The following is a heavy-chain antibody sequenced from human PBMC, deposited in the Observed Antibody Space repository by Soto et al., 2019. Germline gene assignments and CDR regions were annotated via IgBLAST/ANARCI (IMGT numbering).Heavy chain of an antibody. J-gene: IGHJ4*02. V-gene: IGHV1-18*01. CDR2: ISAYNGNT. CDR3: ARDAYCSGGSCSFDY. D-gene: IGHD2-15*01. CDR1: GYTFTSYG. Sequence: WASVKVSCKASGYTFTSYGISWVRQAPGQGLEWMGWISAYNGNTNYAQKPQGRVTMTTDTSTSTAYMELRSLRSDDTAVYYCARDAYCSGGSCSFDYWGQGTLVTVSS.